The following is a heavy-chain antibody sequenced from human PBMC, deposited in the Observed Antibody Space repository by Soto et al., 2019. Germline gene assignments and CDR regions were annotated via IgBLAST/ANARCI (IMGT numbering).Heavy chain of an antibody. CDR3: AREGSNSAYNFAIGIQLWSFDC. CDR2: IDSSGRT. D-gene: IGHD2-21*01. CDR1: GGSFSDDASSSDWY. J-gene: IGHJ5*01. V-gene: IGHV4-34*01. Sequence: PSETLSLTCAVYGGSFSDDASSSDWYWNWIRQSPGKGLEWIGEIDSSGRTSYNQSFKSRVAISVDTSKNQFSLKLSSVTAANTGVYSCAREGSNSAYNFAIGIQLWSFDCWGQGLPVTVSS.